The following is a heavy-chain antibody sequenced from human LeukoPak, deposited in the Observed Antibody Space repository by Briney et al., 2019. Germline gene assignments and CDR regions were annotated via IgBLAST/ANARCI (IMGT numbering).Heavy chain of an antibody. CDR2: ISSSSSYI. Sequence: GSLRLSCAASGFTFSSYSMNWVRQAPGTGLEWVSSISSSSSYIYYADSVKGRFTISRDNAKNSLYLQMNSLRAEDTAVYYCASGIAVAPDGGYSFDYWGQGTLVTVSS. CDR1: GFTFSSYS. D-gene: IGHD6-19*01. V-gene: IGHV3-21*01. CDR3: ASGIAVAPDGGYSFDY. J-gene: IGHJ4*02.